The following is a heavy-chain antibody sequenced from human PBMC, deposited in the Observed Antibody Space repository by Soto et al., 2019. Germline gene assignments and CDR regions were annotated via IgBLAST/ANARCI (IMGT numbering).Heavy chain of an antibody. J-gene: IGHJ6*02. V-gene: IGHV3-49*03. CDR3: TRDVSTYYDFWSGYFGTYYYGMDV. Sequence: PGGSLRLSCTASGFTFGDYAMSWFRQAPGKGLEWVGFIRSKAYGGTTEYAASVKGRFTISRDDSKSIAYLQMNSLKTEDTAVYYCTRDVSTYYDFWSGYFGTYYYGMDVWGQGTTVTVS. CDR2: IRSKAYGGTT. D-gene: IGHD3-3*01. CDR1: GFTFGDYA.